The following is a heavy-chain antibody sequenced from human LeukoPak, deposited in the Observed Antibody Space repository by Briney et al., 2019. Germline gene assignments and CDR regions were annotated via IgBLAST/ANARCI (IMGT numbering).Heavy chain of an antibody. V-gene: IGHV1-18*01. Sequence: ASVKVSCKASGYTFTSYGISWVRQAPGQGLEWMGWISPTDGVTRYAQMFQGRVALTRDTSSSTAYMELSRLRSDDTAVYYCVRDGLNWNYDYWGQGTLVAVSS. J-gene: IGHJ4*02. D-gene: IGHD1-7*01. CDR1: GYTFTSYG. CDR2: ISPTDGVT. CDR3: VRDGLNWNYDY.